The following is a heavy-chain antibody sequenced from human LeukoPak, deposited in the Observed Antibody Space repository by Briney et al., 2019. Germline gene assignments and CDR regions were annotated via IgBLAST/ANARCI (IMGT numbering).Heavy chain of an antibody. CDR1: GFTSVNYA. CDR3: AKDLWQAYYYDSSGYPRGNWFDP. V-gene: IGHV3-23*01. J-gene: IGHJ5*02. D-gene: IGHD3-22*01. Sequence: GGSLRLSCAATGFTSVNYAMSWVRQAPGKGLEWVSAISGSGGSTYYADSVKGRFTISRDNSKNTLYLQMNSLRAEDTAVYYCAKDLWQAYYYDSSGYPRGNWFDPWGQGTLVTVSS. CDR2: ISGSGGST.